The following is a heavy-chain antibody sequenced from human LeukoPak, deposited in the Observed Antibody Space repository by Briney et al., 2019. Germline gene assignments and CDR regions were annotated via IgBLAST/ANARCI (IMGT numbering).Heavy chain of an antibody. CDR1: GYTFTDYG. D-gene: IGHD1-26*01. V-gene: IGHV1-18*01. Sequence: GASVKVSCKASGYTFTDYGISWVRQAPGQGLEWMGWVSAYNGNTNCAEKIQGRVTMTTDTSTSTAYMELRSLRSDETAVYYCARAAGGIPVHPDAFDIWGQGTMVTVSS. CDR2: VSAYNGNT. CDR3: ARAAGGIPVHPDAFDI. J-gene: IGHJ3*02.